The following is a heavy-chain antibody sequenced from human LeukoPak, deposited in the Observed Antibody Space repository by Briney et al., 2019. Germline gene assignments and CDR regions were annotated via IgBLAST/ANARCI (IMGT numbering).Heavy chain of an antibody. J-gene: IGHJ5*02. CDR3: ATAPYENWFDP. CDR1: GYTFTDYY. D-gene: IGHD5-12*01. CDR2: VDPEDGET. Sequence: VKVSCKVSGYTFTDYYMHWVQQAPGKGLEWMGLVDPEDGETIYAEKFQGRVTITADTSTDTAYMELSSLRSEDTAVYYCATAPYENWFDPWGQGTLVTVSS. V-gene: IGHV1-69-2*01.